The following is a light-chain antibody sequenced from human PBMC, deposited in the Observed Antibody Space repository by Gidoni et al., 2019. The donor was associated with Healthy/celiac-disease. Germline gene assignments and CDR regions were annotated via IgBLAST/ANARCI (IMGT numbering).Light chain of an antibody. Sequence: SYELTPPPSVSVSPGQTARITCAGDALPKQYAYWYQQTPGQAPVLVIYKDSERPSGIPERFSGSSSGTTVTLTISGVQAEDEADYYCQSADSSGTYPYVFGTGTKVTVL. CDR3: QSADSSGTYPYV. CDR2: KDS. CDR1: ALPKQY. V-gene: IGLV3-25*02. J-gene: IGLJ1*01.